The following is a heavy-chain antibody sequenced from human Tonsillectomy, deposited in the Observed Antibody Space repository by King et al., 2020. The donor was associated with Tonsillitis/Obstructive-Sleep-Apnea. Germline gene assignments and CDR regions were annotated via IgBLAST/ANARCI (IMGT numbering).Heavy chain of an antibody. CDR3: ARGDRVAAAGPDY. V-gene: IGHV1-18*01. J-gene: IGHJ4*02. D-gene: IGHD6-13*01. CDR1: GYTFTSYG. CDR2: ISTYNRNT. Sequence: QLVQSGVEVKKPGASVKVSCKASGYTFTSYGICWVRQAPGQGLEWMGWISTYNRNTNYAQKFQGRVTMTTDTSTSTAYMEQRSLRFDDTAVYYCARGDRVAAAGPDYWGQRTLVTVSS.